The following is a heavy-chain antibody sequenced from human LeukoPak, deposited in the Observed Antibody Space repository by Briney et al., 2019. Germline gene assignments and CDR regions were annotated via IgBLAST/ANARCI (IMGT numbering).Heavy chain of an antibody. CDR3: ARVAAGGYWDY. Sequence: GESLNISGKCSGYSFASYWIGWLRQMPGKGLEWMGIIYPVDSDTRYSPSFKGQVTISADKSISTAYLQWSSLKASDTAMYYCARVAAGGYWDYWGQGTLVTVSS. CDR1: GYSFASYW. D-gene: IGHD3-22*01. CDR2: IYPVDSDT. J-gene: IGHJ4*02. V-gene: IGHV5-51*01.